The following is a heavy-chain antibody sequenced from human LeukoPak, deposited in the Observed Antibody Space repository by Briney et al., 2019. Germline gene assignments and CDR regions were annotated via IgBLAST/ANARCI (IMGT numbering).Heavy chain of an antibody. V-gene: IGHV3-48*02. CDR2: ISSGGSTI. D-gene: IGHD2-8*02. J-gene: IGHJ4*02. Sequence: GGSLRLSCAASGFTFSSYSMNWVRQAPGKGLEWVAYISSGGSTIYYADSVRGRFTISRDSARNPLYLQMNSLRDEDTAVYYCARDETGVGSGGIDFWGQGTLVTASS. CDR1: GFTFSSYS. CDR3: ARDETGVGSGGIDF.